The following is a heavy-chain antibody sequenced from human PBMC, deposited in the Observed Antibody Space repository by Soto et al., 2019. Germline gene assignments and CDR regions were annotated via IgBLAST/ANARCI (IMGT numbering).Heavy chain of an antibody. CDR2: VTGSGGQI. CDR1: GFTIITYA. V-gene: IGHV3-23*01. CDR3: AKDAVYKDGLWLMDS. J-gene: IGHJ5*02. Sequence: LRLSCAASGFTIITYAITWVRQAPGKGLECVSGVTGSGGQIHYADSVKGRFTISKDNSKNTLYLQMSSLREEDTALYYCAKDAVYKDGLWLMDSWGQGTLVTVSS. D-gene: IGHD2-21*01.